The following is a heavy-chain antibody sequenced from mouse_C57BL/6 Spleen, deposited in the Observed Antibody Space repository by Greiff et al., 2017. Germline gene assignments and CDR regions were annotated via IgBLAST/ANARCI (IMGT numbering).Heavy chain of an antibody. CDR3: APTDYYAMDY. CDR1: GYTFTDYN. J-gene: IGHJ4*01. D-gene: IGHD4-1*02. V-gene: IGHV1-22*01. Sequence: LVKPGASVKMSCKASGYTFTDYNMHWVKQSHGKSLEWIGYINPNNGGTSYNQKFKGKATLTVNKSSSTAYMELRSLTSEDSAVYYCAPTDYYAMDYWGQGTSVTVSS. CDR2: INPNNGGT.